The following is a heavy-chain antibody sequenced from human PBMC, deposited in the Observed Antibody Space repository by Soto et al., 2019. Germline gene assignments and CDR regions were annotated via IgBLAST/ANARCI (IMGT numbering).Heavy chain of an antibody. CDR3: TKRATTVPTPGNYFGS. Sequence: EVHLLESGGGLVQPGGSLRLSCAASGFTFSDYSMSWVRQTPERGLEWVSTLTRGGTSYYADSVQGRFTISRDNSQNTVSLQMHSLRAEDTALYYCTKRATTVPTPGNYFGSWGQGTLVTVSS. D-gene: IGHD1-1*01. J-gene: IGHJ4*02. CDR1: GFTFSDYS. CDR2: LTRGGTS. V-gene: IGHV3-23*01.